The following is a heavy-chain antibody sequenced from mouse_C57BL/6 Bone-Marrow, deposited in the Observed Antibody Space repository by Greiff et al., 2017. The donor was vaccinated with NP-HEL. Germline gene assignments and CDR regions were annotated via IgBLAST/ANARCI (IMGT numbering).Heavy chain of an antibody. D-gene: IGHD1-1*01. J-gene: IGHJ3*01. V-gene: IGHV1-50*01. CDR2: IDPSDSYT. CDR3: ARKAYVGRSYEFGY. Sequence: QVQLQQPGAELVKPGASVKLSCKASGYTFTTYWMQWVKPRPGQGLEWIGEIDPSDSYTNYNKKFKGKATLTVDTSSRTASMHLGSLTSEDSAGYYCARKAYVGRSYEFGYWGQGTLVTGSA. CDR1: GYTFTTYW.